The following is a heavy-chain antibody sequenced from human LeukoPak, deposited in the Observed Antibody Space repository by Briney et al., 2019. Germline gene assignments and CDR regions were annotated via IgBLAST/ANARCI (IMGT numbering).Heavy chain of an antibody. Sequence: GRSLRLSCAASGFTFSSYGMHWVRQAPGKGLEWVAVISYDGSNKYYADPVKGRFTISRDNSKNTLYLQMNSLRAEDTAVYYCAKDLGIWFASGPDYWGQGTLVTVSS. D-gene: IGHD3-10*01. CDR2: ISYDGSNK. CDR3: AKDLGIWFASGPDY. J-gene: IGHJ4*02. CDR1: GFTFSSYG. V-gene: IGHV3-30*18.